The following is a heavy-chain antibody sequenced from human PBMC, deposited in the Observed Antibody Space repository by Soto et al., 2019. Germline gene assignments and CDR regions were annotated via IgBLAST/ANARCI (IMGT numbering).Heavy chain of an antibody. J-gene: IGHJ5*02. V-gene: IGHV4-31*03. CDR1: GGSISSGGYY. CDR3: ARSLGVVPASMTLNWFDP. Sequence: QVQLQESGPGLVKPSQTLSLTCTVSGGSISSGGYYWSWIRQHPGKGLEWIGYISYSGSTYYNPSLKSRVSISVDTSKNQFSLKLSSVTAADTAVYYCARSLGVVPASMTLNWFDPWGQGTLVTVSS. D-gene: IGHD2-2*01. CDR2: ISYSGST.